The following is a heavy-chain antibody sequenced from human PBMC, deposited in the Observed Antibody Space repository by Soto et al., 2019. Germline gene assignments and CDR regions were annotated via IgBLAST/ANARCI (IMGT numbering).Heavy chain of an antibody. D-gene: IGHD5-18*01. Sequence: GGSLRLSCAASGFIFSDYYMNWIRQAPGKGLEWVSYISSSGSTIYYADSVKGRFTISRDNAKNSLYLQMNSLRAEDTAVYYCARDLRGYTYGYYFDYWGQGILVTVSS. J-gene: IGHJ4*02. CDR1: GFIFSDYY. CDR2: ISSSGSTI. CDR3: ARDLRGYTYGYYFDY. V-gene: IGHV3-11*01.